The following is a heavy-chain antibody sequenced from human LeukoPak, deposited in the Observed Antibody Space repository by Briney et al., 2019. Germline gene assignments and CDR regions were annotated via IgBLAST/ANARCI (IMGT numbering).Heavy chain of an antibody. CDR1: GFTFRSYA. J-gene: IGHJ5*02. Sequence: PGGSLRLSCAASGFTFRSYAMHWVRQAPGKGLEWVAVISYDGSNKYYADSVKGRFTISRDNSKNTLYLQMNSLRAEDTAVYYCASGDEPWGQGTLVTVSS. CDR2: ISYDGSNK. CDR3: ASGDEP. D-gene: IGHD7-27*01. V-gene: IGHV3-30-3*01.